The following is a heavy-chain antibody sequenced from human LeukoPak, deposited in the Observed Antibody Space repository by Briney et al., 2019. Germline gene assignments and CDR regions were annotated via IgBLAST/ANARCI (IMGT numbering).Heavy chain of an antibody. V-gene: IGHV3-48*04. J-gene: IGHJ4*02. CDR1: GFKFSSFS. D-gene: IGHD5-18*01. CDR2: ITSTSSAT. CDR3: ARAIASYGDSAY. Sequence: GGSLRLSCAASGFKFSSFSMGWVRQAPGKGLEWLSYITSTSSATYYTDSLQGRFTISRDNAKNSLYLQINSLRADDTAVYYCARAIASYGDSAYWGQGTLVTVSS.